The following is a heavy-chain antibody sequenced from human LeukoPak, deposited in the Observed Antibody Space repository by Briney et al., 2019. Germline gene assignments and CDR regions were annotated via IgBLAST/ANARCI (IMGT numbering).Heavy chain of an antibody. J-gene: IGHJ4*02. V-gene: IGHV3-7*05. CDR2: IKHDGSEK. D-gene: IGHD3-10*01. CDR3: ARDQSDYYGSGSYSEGSY. CDR1: GFTFSSFW. Sequence: PGGSLRLSCAASGFTFSSFWMNWVRQAPGKGLEWVGNIKHDGSEKYYVDSVKGRFTISRDNAKSSLFLQMNSLRVEDTAVYYCARDQSDYYGSGSYSEGSYWGQGTLVTVSS.